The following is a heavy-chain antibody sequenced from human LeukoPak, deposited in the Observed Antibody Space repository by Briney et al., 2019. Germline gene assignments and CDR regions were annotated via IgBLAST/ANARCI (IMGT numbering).Heavy chain of an antibody. CDR2: INPNSGGT. CDR3: AREIQDYYYYMDV. CDR1: VYTLTGYY. J-gene: IGHJ6*03. Sequence: ASVTVSLKSSVYTLTGYYMHEVRQSPGQGREGMGWINPNSGGTNYAQKFQGRVTMTRDTSISTAYMELSRLRSDDTAVYYCAREIQDYYYYMDVWGKGTTVTVSS. V-gene: IGHV1-2*02.